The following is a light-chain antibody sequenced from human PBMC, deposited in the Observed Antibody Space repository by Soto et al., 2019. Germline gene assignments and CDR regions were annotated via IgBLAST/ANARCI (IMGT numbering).Light chain of an antibody. V-gene: IGLV2-11*01. CDR3: CSYAGSNYV. J-gene: IGLJ1*01. CDR2: DVS. CDR1: SSDVGGYNY. Sequence: QSVLTQPRSVSGSPGQSVTISCTGTSSDVGGYNYVSWYQQHPGKAPKLMIYDVSKRPSGVPDRFSGSKSGNTASLTISGLQAYDESYYYCCSYAGSNYVFGTGTKVTVL.